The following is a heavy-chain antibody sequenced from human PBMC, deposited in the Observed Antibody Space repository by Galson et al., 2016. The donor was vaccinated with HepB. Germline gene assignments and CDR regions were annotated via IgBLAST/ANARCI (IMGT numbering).Heavy chain of an antibody. CDR2: IYPADSDT. D-gene: IGHD3-22*01. CDR1: GYTFTSYW. Sequence: QSGAEVKKPGESLKISCQGSGYTFTSYWIAWVRQMPGKGLEWMGIIYPADSDTRYSPSFEGQVTFSADKYISTAYVQGTSLKASDTAMYYCARRMYSSAGNYFDYWGQGTLVTVSS. CDR3: ARRMYSSAGNYFDY. V-gene: IGHV5-51*01. J-gene: IGHJ4*02.